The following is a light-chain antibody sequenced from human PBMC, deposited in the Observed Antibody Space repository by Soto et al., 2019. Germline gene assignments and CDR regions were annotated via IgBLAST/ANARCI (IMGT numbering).Light chain of an antibody. Sequence: EIVMTQSPASLSVSPAETVTLSCRASQSISNSLAWYQQKPGQAPSLLIYGASTRATGIPARFSGSGSGTEFTLTISSLQSEDSALYYCQQYNNWPPRTFGQGTKVDIK. J-gene: IGKJ2*01. CDR1: QSISNS. V-gene: IGKV3-15*01. CDR3: QQYNNWPPRT. CDR2: GAS.